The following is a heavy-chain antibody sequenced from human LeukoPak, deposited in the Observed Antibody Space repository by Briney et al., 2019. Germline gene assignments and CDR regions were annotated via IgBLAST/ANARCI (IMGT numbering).Heavy chain of an antibody. Sequence: SETLSLTCAVYGGSFSGYYWSWIRQPPGKGLEWIGEINHSGSTNYNPSLKSRVTISVDTSKNQFSLKLSSVTAADTAVYYCARGGIFGVVKKIKNYFDYWSQGTLVTVSS. CDR1: GGSFSGYY. CDR3: ARGGIFGVVKKIKNYFDY. CDR2: INHSGST. J-gene: IGHJ4*02. D-gene: IGHD3-3*01. V-gene: IGHV4-34*01.